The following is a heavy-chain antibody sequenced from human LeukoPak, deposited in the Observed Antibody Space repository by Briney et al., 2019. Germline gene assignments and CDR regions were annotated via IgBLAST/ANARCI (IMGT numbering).Heavy chain of an antibody. J-gene: IGHJ4*02. V-gene: IGHV3-30*02. CDR3: ARGSKKAVAGTIIDY. CDR1: GFTFSSYG. Sequence: GGSLRLSCAASGFTFSSYGMHWVRQAPGKGLEWVAFIRYDGSNKYYADSVKGRFTISRDNAMNSVYLQMNSLRAEDTAVYYCARGSKKAVAGTIIDYWGQGTLVTVSS. D-gene: IGHD6-19*01. CDR2: IRYDGSNK.